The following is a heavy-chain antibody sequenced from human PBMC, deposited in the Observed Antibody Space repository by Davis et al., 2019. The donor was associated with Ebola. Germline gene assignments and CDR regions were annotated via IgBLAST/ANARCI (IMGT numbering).Heavy chain of an antibody. V-gene: IGHV3-7*03. D-gene: IGHD2-15*01. CDR1: GFTFSDYG. J-gene: IGHJ1*01. Sequence: GESLKISCAASGFTFSDYGMHWVRQAPGKGLELVANIKEDGSVKYYVDSVKGRFTASRDNARYSLYLQMNSLRADDTAVYYCVRQVGYCTGGSCYNEFWGQGTLVTVSS. CDR3: VRQVGYCTGGSCYNEF. CDR2: IKEDGSVK.